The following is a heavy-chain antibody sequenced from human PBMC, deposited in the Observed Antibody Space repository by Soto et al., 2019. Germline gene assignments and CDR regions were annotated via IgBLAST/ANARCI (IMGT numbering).Heavy chain of an antibody. Sequence: EVQLLESGGGLVQPGGSLRLSCAASGFTFKTYAMSWVRQAPGKGLEWVSTINPSGGDTYYPDSVKGRFTISRDNSKDTLYLQMDSLRADDTAVYYCAKVANYYGIFDYWGQGTLVTVSS. CDR3: AKVANYYGIFDY. V-gene: IGHV3-23*01. CDR1: GFTFKTYA. CDR2: INPSGGDT. D-gene: IGHD3-22*01. J-gene: IGHJ4*02.